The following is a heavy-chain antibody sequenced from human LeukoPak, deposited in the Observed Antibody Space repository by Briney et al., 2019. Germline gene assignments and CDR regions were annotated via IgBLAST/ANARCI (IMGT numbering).Heavy chain of an antibody. CDR3: ARAVGGPAGATHCYYFTIDV. Sequence: SETLSLTCTVSGGSISSYYWSWIRQPAGKGLEWIGRIYTSGSTNYNPSLKRPVTMSIETSKNQFSLKLTSVTAADTAVYYCARAVGGPAGATHCYYFTIDVWGKGTTVTVSS. CDR1: GGSISSYY. D-gene: IGHD1-26*01. V-gene: IGHV4-4*07. CDR2: IYTSGST. J-gene: IGHJ6*03.